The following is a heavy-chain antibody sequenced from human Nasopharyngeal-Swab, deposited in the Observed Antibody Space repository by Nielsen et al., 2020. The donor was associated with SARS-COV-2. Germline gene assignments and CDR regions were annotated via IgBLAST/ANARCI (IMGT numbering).Heavy chain of an antibody. Sequence: SETLSLTCTVSGGSISSSSYYWGSIRQPPGKGLEWIGSIYYSGSTYYNPSLKSRVTISVDTSKNQFSLKLSSVTAADTAVYYCARDPAAGTGYFDYWGQGTLVTVSS. V-gene: IGHV4-39*07. D-gene: IGHD6-13*01. CDR1: GGSISSSSYY. J-gene: IGHJ4*02. CDR3: ARDPAAGTGYFDY. CDR2: IYYSGST.